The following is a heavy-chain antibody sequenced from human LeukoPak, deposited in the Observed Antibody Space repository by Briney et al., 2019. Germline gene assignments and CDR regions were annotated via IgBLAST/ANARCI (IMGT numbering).Heavy chain of an antibody. CDR1: GGSISSSSYY. D-gene: IGHD6-6*01. J-gene: IGHJ4*02. V-gene: IGHV4-61*01. CDR3: ARGGAARLLDY. CDR2: IYYSGST. Sequence: SETLSLTCTVSGGSISSSSYYWSWIRQPPGKGLEWIGYIYYSGSTNYNPSLKSRVTISVDTSKNQFSLKLSSVTAADTAVYYCARGGAARLLDYWGQGTLVTVSS.